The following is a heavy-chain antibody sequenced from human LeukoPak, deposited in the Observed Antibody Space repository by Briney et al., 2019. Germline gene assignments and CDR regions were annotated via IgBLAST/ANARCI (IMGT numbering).Heavy chain of an antibody. V-gene: IGHV5-51*01. Sequence: ASVKVSCKGSGYSFTSYWIGWVRQMPGKGLEWMGIIYPGDSDTRYSPSFQGQVTISADKSISTAYLQWSSLKASDTAMYYCARHSNDFWSGYWSGGDYWGQGTLVTVSS. D-gene: IGHD3-3*01. CDR2: IYPGDSDT. CDR3: ARHSNDFWSGYWSGGDY. CDR1: GYSFTSYW. J-gene: IGHJ4*02.